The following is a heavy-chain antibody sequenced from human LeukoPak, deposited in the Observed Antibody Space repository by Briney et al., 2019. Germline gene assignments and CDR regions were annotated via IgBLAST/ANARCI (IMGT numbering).Heavy chain of an antibody. CDR2: ISAYNGNT. Sequence: GESLKISCKGSGYSFTSYGISWVRQDPGQGLEWMGWISAYNGNTNYAQKLQGRVTMTTDTSTSTAYMELRSLRSDDTAVYYCARVSGVLVGYYKSSNLDYWGQGTLVTVSS. D-gene: IGHD3-9*01. CDR3: ARVSGVLVGYYKSSNLDY. CDR1: GYSFTSYG. J-gene: IGHJ4*02. V-gene: IGHV1-18*01.